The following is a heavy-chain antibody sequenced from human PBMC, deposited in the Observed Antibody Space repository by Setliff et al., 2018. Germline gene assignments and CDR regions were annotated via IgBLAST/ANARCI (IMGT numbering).Heavy chain of an antibody. CDR2: IYYSGST. CDR1: GGSISSGDYY. Sequence: TLSLTCTVSGGSISSGDYYWSWIRQPPGKGLEFVGYIYYSGSTYYNPSLKSRVTISIGTSKNQFSLKVNSVTAADTAVYYCASAPLLYSDSSGLSGTFDIWGQGTMVTVSS. CDR3: ASAPLLYSDSSGLSGTFDI. V-gene: IGHV4-30-4*08. J-gene: IGHJ3*02. D-gene: IGHD3-22*01.